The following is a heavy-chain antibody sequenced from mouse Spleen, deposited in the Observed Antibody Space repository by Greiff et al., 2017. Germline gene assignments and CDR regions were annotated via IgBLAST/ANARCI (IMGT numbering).Heavy chain of an antibody. D-gene: IGHD1-1*01. CDR2: ISGGGSYT. Sequence: DVKLVESGGGLVKPGGSLKLSCAASGFTFSSYGMSWVRQTPEKRLEWVATISGGGSYTYYPDSVKGRFTISRDNAKNNLYLQMSSLRSEDTALYYCARERHNYYGSSERYYYAMDYWGQGTSVTVSS. CDR1: GFTFSSYG. V-gene: IGHV5-9-2*01. CDR3: ARERHNYYGSSERYYYAMDY. J-gene: IGHJ4*01.